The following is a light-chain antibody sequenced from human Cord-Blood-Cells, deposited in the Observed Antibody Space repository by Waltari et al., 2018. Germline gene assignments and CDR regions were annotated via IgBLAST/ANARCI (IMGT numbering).Light chain of an antibody. J-gene: IGKJ5*01. CDR2: AAS. V-gene: IGKV1-39*01. Sequence: DIQMTQSPSSLSASEGDRVTITCRASQSISSYLNWYQQKPGKAPKLLIYAASSLQSGVPSRFSGSGSATDVTLTISSLQPEDFATYYCQQSYSTPQVTFGQGTRLEIK. CDR1: QSISSY. CDR3: QQSYSTPQVT.